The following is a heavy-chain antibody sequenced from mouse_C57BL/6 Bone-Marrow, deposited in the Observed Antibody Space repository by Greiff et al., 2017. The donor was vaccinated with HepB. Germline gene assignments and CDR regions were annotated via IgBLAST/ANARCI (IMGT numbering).Heavy chain of an antibody. J-gene: IGHJ3*01. D-gene: IGHD2-10*01. Sequence: EVQLVESGGGLVKPGGSLKLSCAASGFTFSDYGMHWVRQAPEKGLEWVAYISSGSSTIYYADTVKGRFTISRDNAKNTLFLQMTSLRSEDTAMYYCAREAYYGNTWFAYWGQGTLVTVSA. CDR1: GFTFSDYG. V-gene: IGHV5-17*01. CDR3: AREAYYGNTWFAY. CDR2: ISSGSSTI.